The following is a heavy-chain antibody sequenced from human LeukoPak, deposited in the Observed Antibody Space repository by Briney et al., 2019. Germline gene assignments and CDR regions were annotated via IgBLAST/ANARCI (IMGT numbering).Heavy chain of an antibody. J-gene: IGHJ6*02. CDR1: GGSFSGYY. V-gene: IGHV4-34*01. CDR3: AKETLHYYYGMDV. CDR2: INHSGST. Sequence: PSETLSLTCAVYGGSFSGYYWSWIPQPPGKGLEWIGEINHSGSTNYNPSLKSRVTISVDTSKNQFSLKLSSVTAADTAVYYCAKETLHYYYGMDVWGQGTTVTVSS.